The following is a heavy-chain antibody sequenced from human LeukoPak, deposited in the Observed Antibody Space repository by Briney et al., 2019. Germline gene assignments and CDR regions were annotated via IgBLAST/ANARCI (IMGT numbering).Heavy chain of an antibody. CDR2: ISGSGGST. V-gene: IGHV3-23*01. J-gene: IGHJ4*02. D-gene: IGHD3-10*01. Sequence: GGSLRLSCATSGFTFSGYWMTWVRQAPGKGLEWVSAISGSGGSTYYADSVKGRFTISRDNSKNTLYLQMNSLRAEDTAVYYCAKVPQYYGSGSSPYYFDYWGQGTLVTVSS. CDR3: AKVPQYYGSGSSPYYFDY. CDR1: GFTFSGYW.